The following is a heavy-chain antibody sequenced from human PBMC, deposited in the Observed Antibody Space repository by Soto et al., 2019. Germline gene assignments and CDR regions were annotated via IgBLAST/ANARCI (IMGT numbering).Heavy chain of an antibody. V-gene: IGHV1-69*13. J-gene: IGHJ6*02. Sequence: GASVKVSCKASGGTFSSYAISWVRQAPGQGLEWMGGIIPIFGTANYAQKFQGRVTITADESTSTAYMELSSLRSEDTAVYYCARVGGDNDYYYYGMDVWGQGTTVTVSS. CDR1: GGTFSSYA. D-gene: IGHD2-21*02. CDR3: ARVGGDNDYYYYGMDV. CDR2: IIPIFGTA.